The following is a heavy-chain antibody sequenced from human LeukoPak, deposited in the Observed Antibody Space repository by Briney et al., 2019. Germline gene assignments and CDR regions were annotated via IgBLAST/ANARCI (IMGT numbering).Heavy chain of an antibody. V-gene: IGHV3-9*01. Sequence: GRSLRLSCAASGFTFDDYAMHWVPQAPGKGLEWGSGISWNSGSIGYADSVKGRFTISRDNAKNSLYLQMNSLRAEDTALYYCAKDSKIGSSGYLGYWGQGTLVTVSS. CDR2: ISWNSGSI. D-gene: IGHD3-22*01. J-gene: IGHJ4*02. CDR3: AKDSKIGSSGYLGY. CDR1: GFTFDDYA.